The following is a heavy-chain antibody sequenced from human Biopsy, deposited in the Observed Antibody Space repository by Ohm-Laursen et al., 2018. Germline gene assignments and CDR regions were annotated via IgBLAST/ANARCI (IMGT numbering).Heavy chain of an antibody. J-gene: IGHJ5*02. CDR1: GYTFTSYD. D-gene: IGHD1-7*01. CDR3: GRAVRNQLLTDP. CDR2: LNPVSGNS. V-gene: IGHV1-8*01. Sequence: ASVKVSCNTSGYTFTSYDITWVRQASGQGPEWIGWLNPVSGNSNFGQKFRGRVTVTSDTSISTAYMELSGLTSDDTATYYCGRAVRNQLLTDPWGQGTLVTVTS.